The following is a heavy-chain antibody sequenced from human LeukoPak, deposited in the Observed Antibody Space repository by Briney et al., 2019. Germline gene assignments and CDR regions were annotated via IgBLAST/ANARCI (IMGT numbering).Heavy chain of an antibody. V-gene: IGHV3-53*01. J-gene: IGHJ4*02. CDR3: ARVVYSYVVFDY. CDR2: IYSGGST. CDR1: GFTFSSNY. Sequence: GGSLRLSCAASGFTFSSNYMSWVRQAPGKGLEWVSVIYSGGSTYYADSVKGRFTISRDNSKNTLYLQMNSLRAEDTALYYCARVVYSYVVFDYWGQGTLVTVSS. D-gene: IGHD5-18*01.